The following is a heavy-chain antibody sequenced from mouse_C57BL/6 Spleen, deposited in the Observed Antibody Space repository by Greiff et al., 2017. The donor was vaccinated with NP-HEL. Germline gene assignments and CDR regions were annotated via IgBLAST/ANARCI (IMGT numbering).Heavy chain of an antibody. CDR2: INPNYGTT. J-gene: IGHJ4*01. CDR3: ARSGYQNAMDD. V-gene: IGHV1-39*01. CDR1: GYSFTDYN. Sequence: VQLQQSGPELVKPGASVKISCKASGYSFTDYNMNWVKQSNGKSLEWIGVINPNYGTTSYNQKFKGKATLTVDQTTSTAYMQLNRLTSEDAAVYYRARSGYQNAMDDWGKGTTGTDST. D-gene: IGHD3-1*01.